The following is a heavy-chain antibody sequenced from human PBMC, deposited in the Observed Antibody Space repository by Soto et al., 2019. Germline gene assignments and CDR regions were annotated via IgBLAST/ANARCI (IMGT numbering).Heavy chain of an antibody. J-gene: IGHJ4*02. CDR2: IWYDGSNK. CDR3: ARADDYYGSGSYSDY. CDR1: GFTFSSYG. Sequence: PVGSLRLSCAASGFTFSSYGMHWVRQAPGKGLEWVAVIWYDGSNKYYADSVKGRFTISRDNSKNTLYLQMNSLRAEDTAVYYCARADDYYGSGSYSDYWGQGTLVTVSS. D-gene: IGHD3-10*01. V-gene: IGHV3-33*01.